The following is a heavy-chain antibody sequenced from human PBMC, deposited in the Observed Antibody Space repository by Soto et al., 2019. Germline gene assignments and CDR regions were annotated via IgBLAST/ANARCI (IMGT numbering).Heavy chain of an antibody. V-gene: IGHV4-31*03. CDR1: GGSISSGGYY. CDR3: AREYTYGSNFFDC. CDR2: ISHSGST. Sequence: SETLSLTCTVSGGSISSGGYYWSWIRQHPGKGLEWIGYISHSGSTYCNPSLKSRVTISVDTSKNQFSLSLTSVTAADTAVYYCAREYTYGSNFFDCWGQGALVTVSS. J-gene: IGHJ4*02. D-gene: IGHD2-2*02.